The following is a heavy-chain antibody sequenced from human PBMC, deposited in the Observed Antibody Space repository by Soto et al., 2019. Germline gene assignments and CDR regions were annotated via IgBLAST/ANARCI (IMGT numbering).Heavy chain of an antibody. J-gene: IGHJ6*03. CDR3: ARDLKPHYYYMDV. CDR1: GGSISSGGYY. Sequence: QVQLQESGPGLVKPSQTLSLTCTVSGGSISSGGYYWSWIRQHPGKGLEWIGYIYYSGSTYYNPSLKSRVSRSVDTSKNQFSLKLSSVTAADTAVYYCARDLKPHYYYMDVWGKGTTVTVSS. CDR2: IYYSGST. V-gene: IGHV4-31*03.